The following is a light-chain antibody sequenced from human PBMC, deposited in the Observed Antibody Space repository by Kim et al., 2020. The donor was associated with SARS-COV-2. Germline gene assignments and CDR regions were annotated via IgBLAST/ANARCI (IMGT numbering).Light chain of an antibody. V-gene: IGKV4-1*01. CDR1: RSVLYSSNNKNY. Sequence: ATINCKSSRSVLYSSNNKNYLAWYQQKLGQSPKLLIYWASTRESGVPDRFSGSGSGTDFTLTISSLQADDVALYYCQQYYNTPLTFGGGTKVDIK. J-gene: IGKJ4*01. CDR2: WAS. CDR3: QQYYNTPLT.